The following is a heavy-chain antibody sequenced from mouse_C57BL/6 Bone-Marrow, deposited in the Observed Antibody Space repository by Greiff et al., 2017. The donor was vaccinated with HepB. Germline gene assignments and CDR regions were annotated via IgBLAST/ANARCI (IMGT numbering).Heavy chain of an antibody. V-gene: IGHV14-2*01. D-gene: IGHD1-1*01. Sequence: VQLKQSGAELVKPGASVKLSCTASGFNIKDYYMHWVKQRTEQGLEWIGRIDPEDGDTKYAPKFQGKATITADTSSNTAYLQLSSLTSEDTAVYYCARSHFYYGSSLDWYFDVWGTGTTVTVSS. CDR3: ARSHFYYGSSLDWYFDV. CDR2: IDPEDGDT. CDR1: GFNIKDYY. J-gene: IGHJ1*03.